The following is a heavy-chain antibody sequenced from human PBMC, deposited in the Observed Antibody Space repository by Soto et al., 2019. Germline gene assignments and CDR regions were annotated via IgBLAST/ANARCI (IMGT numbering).Heavy chain of an antibody. V-gene: IGHV1-69*06. CDR1: GGTFSSYP. Sequence: QVQLVQSGAEVKKPGSSVKVSCEASGGTFSSYPINWVRQAPGQGLEWMGGIIPFFGTSNYAQKFQGRVTITTDNSTRTDYMELRSLRFEDTAVYYCARVGHITNYGMAVWGQGTTVTVSS. CDR3: ARVGHITNYGMAV. J-gene: IGHJ6*02. CDR2: IIPFFGTS. D-gene: IGHD1-26*01.